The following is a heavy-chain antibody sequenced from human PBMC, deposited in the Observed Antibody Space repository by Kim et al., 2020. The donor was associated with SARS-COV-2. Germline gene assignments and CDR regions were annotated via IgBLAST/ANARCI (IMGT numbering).Heavy chain of an antibody. V-gene: IGHV3-30*18. CDR2: ITCDGSSK. CDR3: AKDQAAADHYYYYGMDV. Sequence: GGSLRLSCAASGFTFSSYAMHWVRQAPGKGLEWVAVITCDGSSKYYADSVKGRFTISRDNSKNTLYLQMNSLRAEDTAVYYCAKDQAAADHYYYYGMDVWGQGTTVTVSS. J-gene: IGHJ6*02. CDR1: GFTFSSYA. D-gene: IGHD6-13*01.